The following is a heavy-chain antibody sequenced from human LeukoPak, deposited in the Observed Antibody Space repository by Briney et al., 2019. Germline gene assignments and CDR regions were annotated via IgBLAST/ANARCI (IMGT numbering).Heavy chain of an antibody. V-gene: IGHV3-48*01. Sequence: GGSLRLSCAASGLTFSDYDMNWMRQAPGTGLEWVSYITGSSSSKYYADSVKGRFTISRDNAKNSLYLQMNSLRAEDTAVYYCARPTTSGWYPHWGQGTMVTVSS. D-gene: IGHD6-19*01. CDR2: ITGSSSSK. CDR1: GLTFSDYD. J-gene: IGHJ3*01. CDR3: ARPTTSGWYPH.